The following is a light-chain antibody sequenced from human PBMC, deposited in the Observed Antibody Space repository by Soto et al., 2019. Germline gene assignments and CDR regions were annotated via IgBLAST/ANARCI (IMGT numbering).Light chain of an antibody. CDR3: LQDYNYPRT. Sequence: DIQMTQSPSIVSASVGDRVTITCRASQRIDTWLAWYQQKPGTAPKLLIYDASILQSGVPSRFSGSGSGTDFTLTISSLQPEDFATYYCLQDYNYPRTFGQGTKVDIK. CDR1: QRIDTW. J-gene: IGKJ1*01. CDR2: DAS. V-gene: IGKV1-5*01.